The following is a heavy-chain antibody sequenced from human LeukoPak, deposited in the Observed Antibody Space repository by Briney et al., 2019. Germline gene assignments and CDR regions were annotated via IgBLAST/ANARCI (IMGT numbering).Heavy chain of an antibody. CDR2: IYHSGNT. V-gene: IGHV4-39*01. CDR1: GGSIGSSSYY. J-gene: IGHJ4*02. Sequence: SETLSLTCTVSGGSIGSSSYYWGWIRQPPGKGLEWIGSIYHSGNTYYSPSLKTRVTISVATSKNQFSLKLSSVTAADTAVYYCASPLGYCTTTTCYGDYWGQGTLVTVSS. CDR3: ASPLGYCTTTTCYGDY. D-gene: IGHD2-2*01.